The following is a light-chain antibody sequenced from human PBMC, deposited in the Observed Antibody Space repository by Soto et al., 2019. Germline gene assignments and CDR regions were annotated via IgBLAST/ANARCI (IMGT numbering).Light chain of an antibody. CDR3: QHYYSYSEA. V-gene: IGKV1-5*03. Sequence: DIQMTQSPSTLSASVGDRVTITCRASHSISTWLAWYQQEPGKAPKLLIHKASTLKSGVPSRFSGSGSGTEFTLTISSLQPDDFATYYCQHYYSYSEAFGQGTKVDI. J-gene: IGKJ1*01. CDR1: HSISTW. CDR2: KAS.